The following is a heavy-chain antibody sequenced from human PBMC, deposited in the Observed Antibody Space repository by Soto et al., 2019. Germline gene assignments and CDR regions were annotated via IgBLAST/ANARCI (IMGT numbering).Heavy chain of an antibody. CDR3: ARESEGSGSYYNNWFDP. J-gene: IGHJ5*02. CDR1: GGTFSSYA. Sequence: QVQLVQSGAEVKKPGSSVKVSCKASGGTFSSYAISWVRQAPGQGLEWMGGIIPIFGTANYAQKFQGRVTITADKSTSTAYMELSSLRSEDTAVYYWARESEGSGSYYNNWFDPWGQGTLVTVSS. CDR2: IIPIFGTA. V-gene: IGHV1-69*06. D-gene: IGHD3-10*01.